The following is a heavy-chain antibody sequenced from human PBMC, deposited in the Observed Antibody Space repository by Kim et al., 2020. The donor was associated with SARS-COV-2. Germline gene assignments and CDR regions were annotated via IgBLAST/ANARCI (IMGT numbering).Heavy chain of an antibody. CDR2: IPYSGRT. Sequence: SETLSLTCAVSGVSITSSYSYWAWIRQPPGKGLELIGNIPYSGRTYYNPSLKTRATISVDTSKNQFSLKLTSVTAADTAVYYCARNIDGLVWLVDWGQGTLVTVS. V-gene: IGHV4-39*01. D-gene: IGHD3-10*01. CDR3: ARNIDGLVWLVD. J-gene: IGHJ4*02. CDR1: GVSITSSYSY.